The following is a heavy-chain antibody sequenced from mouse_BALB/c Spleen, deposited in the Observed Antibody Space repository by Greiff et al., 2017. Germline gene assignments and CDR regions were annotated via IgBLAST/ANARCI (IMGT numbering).Heavy chain of an antibody. V-gene: IGHV5-12-2*01. CDR1: GFTFSSYT. J-gene: IGHJ4*01. Sequence: VQLKESGGGLVQPGGSLKLSCAASGFTFSSYTMSWVRQTPEKRLEWVAYISNGGGSTYYPDTVKGRFTISRDNAKNTLYLQMSSLKSEDTAMYYCARHVPYAMDYWGQGTSVTVSS. CDR2: ISNGGGST. CDR3: ARHVPYAMDY.